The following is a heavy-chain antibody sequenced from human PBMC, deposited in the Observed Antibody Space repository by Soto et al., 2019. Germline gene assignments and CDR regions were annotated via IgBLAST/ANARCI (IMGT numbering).Heavy chain of an antibody. CDR3: AKDRSWSGFDY. J-gene: IGHJ4*01. D-gene: IGHD3-3*01. CDR2: ISGSGSDT. CDR1: CFTFSHYV. Sequence: GGSLRLSCAASCFTFSHYVMHWVRQAPGKGLDCVSAISGSGSDTYYADSVKGRFTISRDNSKNTPYLQMNSLRPEDTAVYYCAKDRSWSGFDYWGHGTLVTVSS. V-gene: IGHV3-23*01.